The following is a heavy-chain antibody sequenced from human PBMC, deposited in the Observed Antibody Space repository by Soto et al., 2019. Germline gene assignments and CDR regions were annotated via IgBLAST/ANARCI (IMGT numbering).Heavy chain of an antibody. CDR1: GYSFTSYW. V-gene: IGHV5-51*01. CDR3: ARQTNILTGYENYGMDV. D-gene: IGHD3-9*01. J-gene: IGHJ6*02. Sequence: GESLKISCKGSGYSFTSYWIGWVRQMPGKGLGWMGIIYPGDSDTRYSPSFQGQVTISADKSISTAYLQWSSLKASDTAMYYCARQTNILTGYENYGMDVWGQGTTVTVSS. CDR2: IYPGDSDT.